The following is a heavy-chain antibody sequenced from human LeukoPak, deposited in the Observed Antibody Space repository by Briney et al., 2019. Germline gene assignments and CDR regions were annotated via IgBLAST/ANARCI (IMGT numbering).Heavy chain of an antibody. Sequence: QTGGSLRLSCAASGFTFSSYSMNWVRQAPGKGLEWVSYISSSSSTIYYADSVKGRFTISRDNAKNSLYLQMNSLRAEDTAVYYCARDQWGREHYYYYMDVWGKGTTVTVSS. D-gene: IGHD2-8*01. CDR1: GFTFSSYS. J-gene: IGHJ6*03. V-gene: IGHV3-48*01. CDR2: ISSSSSTI. CDR3: ARDQWGREHYYYYMDV.